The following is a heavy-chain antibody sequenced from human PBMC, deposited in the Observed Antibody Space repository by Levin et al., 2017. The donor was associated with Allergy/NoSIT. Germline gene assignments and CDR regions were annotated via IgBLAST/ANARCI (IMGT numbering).Heavy chain of an antibody. D-gene: IGHD5-18*01. CDR1: GFNFSSYG. V-gene: IGHV3-30*03. J-gene: IGHJ4*02. CDR3: ARDLGHSYGCPH. Sequence: GGSLRLSCAASGFNFSSYGMHWVRQAPGKGLEWVAVVSFDGNNKFYADSVTGRFTVSRDISKNTLYLQMNSLRNEDTAVYYCARDLGHSYGCPHWGQGTLVTVSS. CDR2: VSFDGNNK.